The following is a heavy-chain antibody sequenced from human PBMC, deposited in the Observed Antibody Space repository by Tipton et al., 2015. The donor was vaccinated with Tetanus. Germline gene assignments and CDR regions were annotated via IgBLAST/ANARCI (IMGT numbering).Heavy chain of an antibody. Sequence: TLSLTCSVSGGSLSSYYWSWIRQPAGKGLEWIGRIYTSGSTNYNPSLKSRVTMSVDTSKNQFSLNLTSVTAADTAFYYCARQSCSGGSCRFDPWGQGTLVTVSS. CDR2: IYTSGST. V-gene: IGHV4-4*07. D-gene: IGHD2-15*01. J-gene: IGHJ5*02. CDR3: ARQSCSGGSCRFDP. CDR1: GGSLSSYY.